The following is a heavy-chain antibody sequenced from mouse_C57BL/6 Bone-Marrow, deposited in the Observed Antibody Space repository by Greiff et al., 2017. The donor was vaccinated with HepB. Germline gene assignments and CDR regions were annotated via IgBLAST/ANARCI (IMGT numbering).Heavy chain of an antibody. V-gene: IGHV5-12*01. J-gene: IGHJ4*01. CDR1: GFTFSDYY. Sequence: EVHLVESGGGLVQPGGSLKLSCAASGFTFSDYYMYWVRQTPEKRLEWVAYISNGGGSTYYPDTVKGRFTISRDNAKNTLYLQMSRLKSEDTAMYYCARHRRYYGSTDAMDYWGQGTSVTVSS. D-gene: IGHD1-1*01. CDR2: ISNGGGST. CDR3: ARHRRYYGSTDAMDY.